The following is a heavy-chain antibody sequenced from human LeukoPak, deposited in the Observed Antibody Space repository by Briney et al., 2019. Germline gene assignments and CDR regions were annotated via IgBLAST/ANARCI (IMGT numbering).Heavy chain of an antibody. D-gene: IGHD2-21*01. Sequence: SETLSLTCAVYAGSFSDYYWSWIRQPPGKGLQWIGGISQIGSTNYSPSLKSRVTISVDTSKNQFSLKLRSVTAADTATYYCARSRSRPLLPPLPKSQYYFDFWGQGTLVTVSS. CDR1: AGSFSDYY. V-gene: IGHV4-34*01. CDR2: ISQIGST. CDR3: ARSRSRPLLPPLPKSQYYFDF. J-gene: IGHJ4*02.